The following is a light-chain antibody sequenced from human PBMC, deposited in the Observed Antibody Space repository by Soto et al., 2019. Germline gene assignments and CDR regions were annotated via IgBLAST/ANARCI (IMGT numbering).Light chain of an antibody. Sequence: QTFLTHPASLSGSPGQSITISCTGSSSDVGAYHFVSWYQHHPGKAPKLILYEVTARPSGVSSRFSGSKSGNTASLTISGLQADDEANYYCSSYTSSNTPYVFGTGTKVTVL. V-gene: IGLV2-14*01. CDR3: SSYTSSNTPYV. CDR1: SSDVGAYHF. J-gene: IGLJ1*01. CDR2: EVT.